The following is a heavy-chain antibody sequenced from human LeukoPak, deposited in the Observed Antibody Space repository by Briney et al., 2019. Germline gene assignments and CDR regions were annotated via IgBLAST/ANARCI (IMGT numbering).Heavy chain of an antibody. J-gene: IGHJ4*02. CDR3: ARHGNWEPFDF. V-gene: IGHV4-39*01. CDR2: VYYSSST. CDR1: GASIRSSDYY. Sequence: SETLSLTCVLSGASIRSSDYYWAWIRQPPGKGLEWIGTVYYSSSTYYNPPLKSRVTISVDTSKNSFSLKVTSLTAADTATYYCARHGNWEPFDFWGQGRLVTVSS. D-gene: IGHD1-1*01.